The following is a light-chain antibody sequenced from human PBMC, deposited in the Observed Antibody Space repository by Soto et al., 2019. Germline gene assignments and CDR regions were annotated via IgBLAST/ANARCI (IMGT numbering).Light chain of an antibody. V-gene: IGLV1-44*01. J-gene: IGLJ2*01. CDR1: SSNIGSNT. CDR2: SNN. CDR3: AAWDDSLNGL. Sequence: QSVLTQPPSASGTPGQRVTSSCSGSSSNIGSNTVNWYQPLPGTAPKLLIYSNNQRPSGVPDRFSGSKSGTSASLAISGLQSGEEADYYCAAWDDSLNGLFGGGTKLTGL.